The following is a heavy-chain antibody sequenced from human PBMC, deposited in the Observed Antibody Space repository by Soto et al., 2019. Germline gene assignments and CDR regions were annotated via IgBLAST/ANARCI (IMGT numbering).Heavy chain of an antibody. J-gene: IGHJ6*03. D-gene: IGHD3-3*01. CDR2: MNPNSGNT. Sequence: ASVKVSCKASGDTFTRYDINWVRQATGQGLEWMGWMNPNSGNTGYAQKFQGRVTMTRNTSISTAYMELSSLRSEDTAVYYCARVRYYDFWSGYYLEEDYYYYMGVWGKGTTVTVSS. V-gene: IGHV1-8*01. CDR3: ARVRYYDFWSGYYLEEDYYYYMGV. CDR1: GDTFTRYD.